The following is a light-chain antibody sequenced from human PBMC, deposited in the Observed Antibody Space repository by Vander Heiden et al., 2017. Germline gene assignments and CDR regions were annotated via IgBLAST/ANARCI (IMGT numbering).Light chain of an antibody. CDR1: QSISNY. CDR2: AAS. Sequence: DIQMTQSPSSLSASVVDRVTITCRASQSISNYLNWYQQKPGKAPKFLIFAASSLQSGVPVRFSGSGSGTDFTLTISSLQPEDFATYYCQQSYSIPLTFGGGTKVEIK. J-gene: IGKJ4*01. V-gene: IGKV1-39*01. CDR3: QQSYSIPLT.